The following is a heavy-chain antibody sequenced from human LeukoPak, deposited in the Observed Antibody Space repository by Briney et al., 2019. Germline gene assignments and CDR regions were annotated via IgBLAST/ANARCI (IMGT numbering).Heavy chain of an antibody. V-gene: IGHV3-7*01. CDR1: GFTFSSYW. CDR2: ISQDVSHK. CDR3: ARAYSSSSWGWFDP. Sequence: PGGSLRLSCAASGFTFSSYWVSWVRQAPGKGLQSVAYISQDVSHKYYVDSVKGRFTISRDNAKNSLHLEMNSLRAEDTALYYCARAYSSSSWGWFDPWGQGTLVTVSS. D-gene: IGHD6-6*01. J-gene: IGHJ5*02.